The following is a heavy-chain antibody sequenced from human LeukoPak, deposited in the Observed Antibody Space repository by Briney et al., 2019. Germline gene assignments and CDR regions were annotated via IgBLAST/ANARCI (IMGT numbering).Heavy chain of an antibody. Sequence: SQTLSLTCAVSGGSISSGGYSWSWIRQPPGKGLEWIGYIYHSGSTYYNPSLKSRVTISVDRSKNQFSLKLSSVTAADTAVYYCSIVGAKNWFDPWGQGTLVTVSS. CDR1: GGSISSGGYS. D-gene: IGHD1-26*01. CDR2: IYHSGST. V-gene: IGHV4-30-2*02. J-gene: IGHJ5*02. CDR3: SIVGAKNWFDP.